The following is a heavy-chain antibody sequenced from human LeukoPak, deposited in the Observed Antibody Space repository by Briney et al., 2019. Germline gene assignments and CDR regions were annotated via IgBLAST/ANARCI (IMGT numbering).Heavy chain of an antibody. CDR1: GYTFTGYY. D-gene: IGHD5-18*01. CDR3: ARPPRGYSYGRAFDI. V-gene: IGHV1-2*02. J-gene: IGHJ3*02. CDR2: INPNSGGT. Sequence: ASVKVSCKASGYTFTGYYMHWVRQAPGQGLEWMGWINPNSGGTNYAQKFQGRVTMTRDTSISTAYMELSRLRSDDTAVYYCARPPRGYSYGRAFDIWGQGTMVTVSS.